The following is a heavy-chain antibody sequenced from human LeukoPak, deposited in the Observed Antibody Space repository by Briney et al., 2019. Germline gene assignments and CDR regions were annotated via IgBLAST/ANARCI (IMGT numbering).Heavy chain of an antibody. V-gene: IGHV4-39*02. CDR2: IYYSGST. CDR1: GGSISSSSSY. Sequence: SETLSLTCTVSGGSISSSSSYWGWIRQPPGKGLEWIGSIYYSGSTYYNPSLKSRVTISVDTSKNQFSLKLSSVTAADTAVYYCARDGGYSYGLWGQGTLVTVSS. J-gene: IGHJ4*02. CDR3: ARDGGYSYGL. D-gene: IGHD5-18*01.